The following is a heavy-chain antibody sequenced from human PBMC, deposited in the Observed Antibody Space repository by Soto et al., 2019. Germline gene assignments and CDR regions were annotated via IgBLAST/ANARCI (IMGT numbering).Heavy chain of an antibody. V-gene: IGHV3-23*01. Sequence: EMQLSESGGGLVQPGGSLRLSCAASGFTFGSYAMSWVRQAPGKGLEWVSAISGGGSGTYYADSVKGRFTISRDNSKKTLFLQMNSLRVEDTAIYYCAKDPKSTVRFNWFDPGCQGTLVTVSS. CDR2: ISGGGSGT. J-gene: IGHJ5*02. CDR1: GFTFGSYA. CDR3: AKDPKSTVRFNWFDP. D-gene: IGHD2-8*02.